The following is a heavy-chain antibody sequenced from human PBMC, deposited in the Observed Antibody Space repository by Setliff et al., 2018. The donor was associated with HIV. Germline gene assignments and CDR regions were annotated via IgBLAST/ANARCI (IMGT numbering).Heavy chain of an antibody. CDR3: ARGQRVLLLNWFDP. CDR2: INHSGST. CDR1: GGSFSGYY. J-gene: IGHJ5*02. D-gene: IGHD3-10*01. Sequence: SSETLSLTCALYGGSFSGYYWSWIRQPPGKGLEWIGEINHSGSTNYNPSLKSRVTISVDTSKNQFSLKLSSVTAADTAVYHCARGQRVLLLNWFDPWGQGTLVTVSS. V-gene: IGHV4-34*01.